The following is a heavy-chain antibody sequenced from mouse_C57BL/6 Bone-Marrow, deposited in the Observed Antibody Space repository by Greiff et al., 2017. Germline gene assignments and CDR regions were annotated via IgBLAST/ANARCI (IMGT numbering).Heavy chain of an antibody. Sequence: VQLVASGPELVKPGASVKISCKASGYAFSSSWMNWVKQRPGKGLVWIGRIYPGDGDSNYNGKFKGKATLSADKSSSTAYMQLSSLTSEDAAVYFWAISIWYYWGQGTTLTVAS. CDR2: IYPGDGDS. J-gene: IGHJ2*01. CDR3: AISIWYY. D-gene: IGHD1-1*02. V-gene: IGHV1-82*01. CDR1: GYAFSSSW.